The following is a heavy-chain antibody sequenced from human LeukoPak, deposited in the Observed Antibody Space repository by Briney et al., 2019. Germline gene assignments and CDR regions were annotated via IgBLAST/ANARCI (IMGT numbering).Heavy chain of an antibody. D-gene: IGHD3-22*01. CDR1: GFTFSSYS. Sequence: GGSLRLSCAASGFTFSSYSMNWVRQAPGKGLEWVSYISSSSSTIYYADSVKGRFTISRDNAKNSLYLQMNSLRAEDTAVYYCARDSVHVSYDKAFDIWGQGTMVTVSS. V-gene: IGHV3-48*01. J-gene: IGHJ3*02. CDR3: ARDSVHVSYDKAFDI. CDR2: ISSSSSTI.